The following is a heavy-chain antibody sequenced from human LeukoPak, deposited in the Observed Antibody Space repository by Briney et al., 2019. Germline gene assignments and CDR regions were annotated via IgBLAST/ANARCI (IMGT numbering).Heavy chain of an antibody. J-gene: IGHJ3*02. CDR1: GGTFSSYA. V-gene: IGHV1-69*13. D-gene: IGHD3-10*01. CDR3: ARDRGSGGLDAFDI. Sequence: GASVKVSCKASGGTFSSYAISWVRQAPGQGLEWMGGIIPIFGTANYAQKFQGRVTITADESTSTAYMELSSLRSEGTAVYYCARDRGSGGLDAFDIWGQGTMVTVSS. CDR2: IIPIFGTA.